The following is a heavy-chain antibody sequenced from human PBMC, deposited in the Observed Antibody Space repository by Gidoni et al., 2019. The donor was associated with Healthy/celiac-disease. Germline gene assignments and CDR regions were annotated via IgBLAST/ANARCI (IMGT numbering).Heavy chain of an antibody. V-gene: IGHV4-39*01. J-gene: IGHJ4*02. Sequence: QLHLQEAGPGLVKPSETRSLTCTVAGGSIRRRSYNWGWIRQPPWKVLEWLGSIYYSGTTYSTPSLMSRVTISVDTSKTLFSLKLSSLPAADTAVYYCASHARIAAAGHFDYWGQGTLVTVSS. D-gene: IGHD6-13*01. CDR3: ASHARIAAAGHFDY. CDR2: IYYSGTT. CDR1: GGSIRRRSYN.